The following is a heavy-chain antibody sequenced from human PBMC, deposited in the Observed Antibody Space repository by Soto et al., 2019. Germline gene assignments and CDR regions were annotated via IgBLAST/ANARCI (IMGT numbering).Heavy chain of an antibody. CDR1: GYSYTSYW. V-gene: IGHV5-51*01. CDR2: IYPGESDT. CDR3: ASLSLNKNAFDI. J-gene: IGHJ3*02. Sequence: RESLKFSWKGSGYSYTSYWIGRELQKPGKGLEWMAIIYPGESDTRYSPSFQGQVTISADKSISTGYLQWSSLKASDTAMYYCASLSLNKNAFDIWGQGTMVGV.